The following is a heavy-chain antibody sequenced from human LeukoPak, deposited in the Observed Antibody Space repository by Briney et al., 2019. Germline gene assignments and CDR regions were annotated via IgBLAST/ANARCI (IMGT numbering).Heavy chain of an antibody. CDR1: GGSISSYY. CDR2: IYYSGST. V-gene: IGHV4-59*08. J-gene: IGHJ4*02. Sequence: PSETLSLTCTVSGGSISSYYWSWIRQPPGKGLEWIGYIYYSGSTNYNPSLKSRVTISVDTSKNQFSLKLSSVTAADTAVYYCARTSYYYDSSGYYHTFDYWGQGTLVTVSS. D-gene: IGHD3-22*01. CDR3: ARTSYYYDSSGYYHTFDY.